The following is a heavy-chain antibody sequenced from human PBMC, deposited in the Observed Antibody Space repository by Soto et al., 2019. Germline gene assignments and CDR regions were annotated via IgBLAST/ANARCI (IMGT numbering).Heavy chain of an antibody. Sequence: SDTLSLTCTVSGDSIISSSYYWAWIRQPPGKGLEWIGSIYSSGTTYNTPSLKSRVTISVDTSKNHFSLKLSSVTAADTAVYYCAREEHNSDWYGIDFWGQGTLVTVS. CDR1: GDSIISSSYY. CDR2: IYSSGTT. D-gene: IGHD6-19*01. V-gene: IGHV4-39*02. CDR3: AREEHNSDWYGIDF. J-gene: IGHJ4*02.